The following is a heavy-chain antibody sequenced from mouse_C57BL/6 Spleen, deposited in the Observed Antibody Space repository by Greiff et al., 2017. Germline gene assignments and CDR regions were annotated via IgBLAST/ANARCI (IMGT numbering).Heavy chain of an antibody. CDR2: IYPGSGST. CDR1: GYTFTSYW. V-gene: IGHV1-55*01. J-gene: IGHJ2*01. D-gene: IGHD2-5*01. Sequence: QVQLQQSGAELVKPGASVKMSCKASGYTFTSYWITWVKQRPGQGLEWIGDIYPGSGSTNYNEKFKSKATLTVDPSSSTSYMQPSSLTSEDSAVYYCARFLYYSNYVGYFDYWCQGTTLTVSS. CDR3: ARFLYYSNYVGYFDY.